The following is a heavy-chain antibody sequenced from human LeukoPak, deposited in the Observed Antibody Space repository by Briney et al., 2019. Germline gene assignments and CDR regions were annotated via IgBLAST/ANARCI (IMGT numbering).Heavy chain of an antibody. CDR1: GYTFTGYH. CDR2: INPNSGDT. CDR3: ARDYCGSTSCLFDY. J-gene: IGHJ4*02. Sequence: EASVKVSCKASGYTFTGYHMHWVRQAPGQGLEWMGRINPNSGDTNNAQKFQGRVTMTRDTSISTAYMDLSRLTSDDTAVYYCARDYCGSTSCLFDYWGQGTLVTVSS. D-gene: IGHD2-2*01. V-gene: IGHV1-2*06.